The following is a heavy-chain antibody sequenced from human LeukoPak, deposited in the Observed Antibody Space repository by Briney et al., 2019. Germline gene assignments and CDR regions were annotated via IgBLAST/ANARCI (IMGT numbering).Heavy chain of an antibody. CDR2: IYHSGST. J-gene: IGHJ5*02. CDR1: GGSISSGGYY. D-gene: IGHD2-2*02. V-gene: IGHV4-30-2*01. Sequence: PSETLSLTCTVSGGSISSGGYYWSWIRQLPGKGLEWIGYIYHSGSTYYNPSLKSRVTISVDRSKNQFSLKLSSVTAADTAVYYCARFDVYCSSTSCYSWFDPWGQGTLVTVSS. CDR3: ARFDVYCSSTSCYSWFDP.